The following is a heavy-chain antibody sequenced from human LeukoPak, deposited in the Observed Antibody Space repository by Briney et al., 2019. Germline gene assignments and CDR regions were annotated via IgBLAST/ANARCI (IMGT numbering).Heavy chain of an antibody. CDR2: ISYDGRQN. CDR1: GFTFSTYA. J-gene: IGHJ4*02. V-gene: IGHV3-30*04. CDR3: AKTALTGYSSGWYDY. Sequence: GGSLRLSCAASGFTFSTYAMNWVRQAPGKGLEWVAVISYDGRQNYYADSVKGRFTISRDNSKNTLYLQMNSLRAEDTAVYYCAKTALTGYSSGWYDYWGQGTLVTASS. D-gene: IGHD6-19*01.